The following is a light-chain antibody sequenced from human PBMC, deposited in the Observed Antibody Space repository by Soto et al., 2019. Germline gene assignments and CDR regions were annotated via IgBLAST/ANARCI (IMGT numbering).Light chain of an antibody. CDR3: VQGTHWPWT. Sequence: DVVMTQSPLSLSVTLGQPASISCRSSQGLVYSDGNTFLNWFHQWPGQSPRRLIYQVSNRDSGVPDRFSGSGSGTDYTLTISRVEAEDVGIYYCVQGTHWPWTFGQGTKVEIK. CDR1: QGLVYSDGNTF. J-gene: IGKJ1*01. CDR2: QVS. V-gene: IGKV2-30*01.